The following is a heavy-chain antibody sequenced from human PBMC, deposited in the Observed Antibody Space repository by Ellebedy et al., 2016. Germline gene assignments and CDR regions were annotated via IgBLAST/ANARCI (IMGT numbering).Heavy chain of an antibody. V-gene: IGHV4-59*01. CDR1: GGSISSYY. Sequence: SETLSLXXTVSGGSISSYYWSWIRQPPGKGLEWIGYIYYSGSTNYNPSLKSRVTISVDTSKNQFSLKLSSVTAADTAVYYCARAGEMATIDRAADAFDIWGQGTMVTVSS. D-gene: IGHD5-24*01. CDR2: IYYSGST. CDR3: ARAGEMATIDRAADAFDI. J-gene: IGHJ3*02.